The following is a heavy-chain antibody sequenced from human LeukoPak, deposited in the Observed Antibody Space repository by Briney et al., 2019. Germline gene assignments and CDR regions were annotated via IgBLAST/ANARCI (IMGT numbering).Heavy chain of an antibody. V-gene: IGHV3-7*01. D-gene: IGHD6-19*01. Sequence: GGSLRLSCAASGFTFRSYWMTWVRQAPGKGLEWVANIREDGSDKYYVGSVKGRFIISRDNVKNSLYLQMNSLRDEDTALYYCARFFHVAGTFDYWGQGTLVTVSS. J-gene: IGHJ4*02. CDR1: GFTFRSYW. CDR3: ARFFHVAGTFDY. CDR2: IREDGSDK.